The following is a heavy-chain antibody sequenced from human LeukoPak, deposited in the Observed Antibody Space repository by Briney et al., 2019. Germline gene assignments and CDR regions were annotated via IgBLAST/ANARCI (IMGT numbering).Heavy chain of an antibody. CDR1: GGSISSYY. J-gene: IGHJ3*02. D-gene: IGHD3-10*01. CDR2: IYTSGST. Sequence: SETLSLTCTVPGGSISSYYWSWIRQPAGKGLEWIGRIYTSGSTNYNPSLKSRVTMSVDTSKNQFSLKLSSVTAADTAVYYCARVGNVLLWFGELNYGAFDIWGQGTMVTVSS. V-gene: IGHV4-4*07. CDR3: ARVGNVLLWFGELNYGAFDI.